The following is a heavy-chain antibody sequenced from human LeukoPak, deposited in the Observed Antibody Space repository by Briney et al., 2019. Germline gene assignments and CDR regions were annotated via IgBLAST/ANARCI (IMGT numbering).Heavy chain of an antibody. CDR1: GFTFSSHA. CDR2: ISSDGHHK. V-gene: IGHV3-30-3*01. CDR3: ARGGPVILHLDH. D-gene: IGHD2-21*02. J-gene: IGHJ4*02. Sequence: SGGSLRLSCAAAGFTFSSHALHWVRQAPGKGLEWVAVISSDGHHKYYADSVKGRFTISRDNSKTTVYLQMNSLRIEDTAVYYCARGGPVILHLDHRGQGILVTVSS.